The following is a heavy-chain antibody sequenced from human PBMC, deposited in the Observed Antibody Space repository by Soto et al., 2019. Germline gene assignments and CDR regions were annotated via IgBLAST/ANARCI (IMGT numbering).Heavy chain of an antibody. V-gene: IGHV1-69*13. CDR3: ASVFISITMIEFPDAFDI. J-gene: IGHJ3*02. D-gene: IGHD3-22*01. CDR1: GGTFSSYA. CDR2: IIPIFGTA. Sequence: SVKVSCKASGGTFSSYAISWVRQAPGLGLEWMGGIIPIFGTANYAQKFQGRVTITADESTSTAYMELSSLRSEDTAVYYCASVFISITMIEFPDAFDIWGQGTMVTVSS.